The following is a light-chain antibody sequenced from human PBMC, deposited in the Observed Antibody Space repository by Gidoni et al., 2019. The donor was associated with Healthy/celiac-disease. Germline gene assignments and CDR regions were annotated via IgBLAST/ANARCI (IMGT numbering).Light chain of an antibody. CDR3: QQSYSTPIT. CDR1: QSISSY. CDR2: AAS. J-gene: IGKJ5*01. Sequence: DIQMTQSPFSLSASVGDRVTITCRASQSISSYLNWYQQKPGKATKLLTYAASSLQSGVPSRFSGSGSGTDFTLTISSLQPEDFATYYCQQSYSTPITFGQGTRLEIK. V-gene: IGKV1-39*01.